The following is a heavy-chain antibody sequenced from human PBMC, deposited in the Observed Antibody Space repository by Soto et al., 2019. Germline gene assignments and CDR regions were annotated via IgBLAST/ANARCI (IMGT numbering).Heavy chain of an antibody. CDR1: GDSITNSNYY. D-gene: IGHD3-16*02. J-gene: IGHJ5*02. CDR2: IYYIGST. Sequence: SETLSLTCTVSGDSITNSNYYWGWFRQPPGQGLEWIASIYYIGSTYYNPSPKSRVTISVDTSNNQFSLNLNSVTASDTAVYYCAGRNSLASVSLNFRELSNYKWIDPWGPGTLVTVSS. CDR3: AGRNSLASVSLNFRELSNYKWIDP. V-gene: IGHV4-39*01.